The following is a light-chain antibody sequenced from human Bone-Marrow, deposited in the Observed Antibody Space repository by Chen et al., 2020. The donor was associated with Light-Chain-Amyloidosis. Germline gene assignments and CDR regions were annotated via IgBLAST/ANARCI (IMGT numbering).Light chain of an antibody. V-gene: IGLV3-21*02. CDR3: QVWDRSSDRPV. CDR1: NIGSTS. J-gene: IGLJ3*02. Sequence: SYVLTQPSSVSVAPGQTATIACGGNNIGSTSVHWYQQTAGQAPLLVVYDDSDRPSGIPERWSGSNSGNTATLNISRVAAGDEADYYCQVWDRSSDRPVFGGGTKLTVL. CDR2: DDS.